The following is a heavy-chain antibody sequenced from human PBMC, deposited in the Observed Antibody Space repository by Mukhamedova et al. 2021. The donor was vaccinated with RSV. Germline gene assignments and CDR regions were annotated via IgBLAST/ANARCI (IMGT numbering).Heavy chain of an antibody. D-gene: IGHD4-23*01. J-gene: IGHJ4*02. V-gene: IGHV3-21*01. CDR3: ARDTYGGNSRIAS. Sequence: MNWVRQAPGKGLEWVSSISSSSSYIYYADSVKGRFTISRDNAKNSLYLHMNSLRAEDTAVYYCARDTYGGNSRIASWGQGTLVT. CDR2: ISSSSSYI.